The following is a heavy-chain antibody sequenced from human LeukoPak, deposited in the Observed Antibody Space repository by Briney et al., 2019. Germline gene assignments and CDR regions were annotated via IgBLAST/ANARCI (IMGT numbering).Heavy chain of an antibody. CDR1: GGTFSSYA. J-gene: IGHJ4*02. D-gene: IGHD5-18*01. V-gene: IGHV1-69*04. CDR3: ARDQGYTYGLSGFDY. CDR2: IIPILGIA. Sequence: SVKVSCKASGGTFSSYAISWVRQAPGQGLEWMGRIIPILGIANYAQKFQGRVTITADKSTSTAYMELSSLRSEDTAVYYCARDQGYTYGLSGFDYWGQGTLVTVSS.